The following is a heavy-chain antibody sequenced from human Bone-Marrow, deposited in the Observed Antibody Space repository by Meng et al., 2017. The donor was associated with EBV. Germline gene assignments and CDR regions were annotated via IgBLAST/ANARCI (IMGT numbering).Heavy chain of an antibody. J-gene: IGHJ5*02. CDR2: IDHSGRT. V-gene: IGHV4-34*02. CDR1: GGSFSDHY. Sequence: QVQLQQWGTRLLKPSETLSLTCAVYGGSFSDHYWSWIRQPPGKGLEWIGEIDHSGRTNYTPSLKSRVTISVVTSKNQFSLKLNSVTAADTAVYYCARGREPGYDSPTGRWFDPWGQGILVTVSS. D-gene: IGHD3-10*01. CDR3: ARGREPGYDSPTGRWFDP.